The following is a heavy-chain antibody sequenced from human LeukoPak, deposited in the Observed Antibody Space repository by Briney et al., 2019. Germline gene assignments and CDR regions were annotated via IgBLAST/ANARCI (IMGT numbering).Heavy chain of an antibody. CDR1: GYNFTPYW. Sequence: GESLKISCQSSGYNFTPYWIVWVRQMPGKGLEWMGITFAGYSYTIYSPSFQGQVTISVDKSISTAYLQWSSLKASDTAMYYCARHFHPAETMGGYFDLWGRGTLVTVSA. CDR3: ARHFHPAETMGGYFDL. V-gene: IGHV5-51*01. J-gene: IGHJ2*01. CDR2: TFAGYSYT. D-gene: IGHD4/OR15-4a*01.